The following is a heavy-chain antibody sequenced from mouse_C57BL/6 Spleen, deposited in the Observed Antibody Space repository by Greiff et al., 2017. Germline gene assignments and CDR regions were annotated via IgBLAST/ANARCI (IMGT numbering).Heavy chain of an antibody. D-gene: IGHD1-1*01. CDR1: GFSLTSYG. J-gene: IGHJ4*01. V-gene: IGHV2-2*01. Sequence: QVQLQQSGPGLVQPSQSLSITCTVSGFSLTSYGVHWVRQSPGKGLEWLGVIWSGGSTDYNAAFISRLSIRKDTSKSPVFFKKNSRQADDTAIYYCGRAITTVGAMDYWGQGTSVTVSS. CDR2: IWSGGST. CDR3: GRAITTVGAMDY.